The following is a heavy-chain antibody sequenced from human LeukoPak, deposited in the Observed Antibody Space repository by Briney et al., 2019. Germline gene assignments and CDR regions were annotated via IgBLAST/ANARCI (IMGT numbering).Heavy chain of an antibody. Sequence: SCKASGGTFISYAISWVRQAPGKGLEWVSHITTSGTAMFYADSVKGRFTISRDNAKNSLYLQMNSLRDEDTAVYYCASSGSYRFDYWGQGTLVTVSS. CDR1: GGTFISYA. D-gene: IGHD1-26*01. J-gene: IGHJ4*02. CDR3: ASSGSYRFDY. V-gene: IGHV3-48*02. CDR2: ITTSGTAM.